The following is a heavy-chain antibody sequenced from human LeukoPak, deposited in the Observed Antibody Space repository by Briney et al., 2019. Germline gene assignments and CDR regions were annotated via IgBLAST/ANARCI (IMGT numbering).Heavy chain of an antibody. CDR2: ISSSSSYI. V-gene: IGHV3-21*01. D-gene: IGHD3-10*01. CDR1: GFIFSSYA. CDR3: ARELWFGELSPYY. J-gene: IGHJ4*02. Sequence: PGGSLRLSCAASGFIFSSYAMSWVRQAPGKGLEWVSSISSSSSYIYYADSVKGRFTISRDNAKNSLYLQMNSLRAEDTAVYYCARELWFGELSPYYWGQGTLVTVSS.